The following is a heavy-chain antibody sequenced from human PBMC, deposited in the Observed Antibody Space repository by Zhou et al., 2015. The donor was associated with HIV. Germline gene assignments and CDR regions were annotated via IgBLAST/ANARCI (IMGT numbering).Heavy chain of an antibody. CDR1: GGTFSSYA. Sequence: QVQLVQSGAEVKKPGSSVKVSCKASGGTFSSYAISWVRQAPGQGLEWMGGIIPIFGTANYAQKFQGRVTITADKSTSTAYMELSSLRSEDTAVYYCASGYDSSIAVAGTFFDYWGPGEPWVTVSS. J-gene: IGHJ4*02. CDR2: IIPIFGTA. CDR3: ASGYDSSIAVAGTFFDY. V-gene: IGHV1-69*06. D-gene: IGHD6-19*01.